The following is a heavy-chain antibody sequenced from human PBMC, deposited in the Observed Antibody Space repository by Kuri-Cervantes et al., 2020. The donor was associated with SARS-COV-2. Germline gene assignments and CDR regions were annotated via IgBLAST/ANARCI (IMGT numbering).Heavy chain of an antibody. CDR2: IYYSGST. CDR1: GGSISSHH. J-gene: IGHJ5*02. CDR3: ARDPNANHNNWFDP. V-gene: IGHV4-59*11. Sequence: SETLSLTCTVSGGSISSHHWSWIRQPPGKGLEWIGYIYYSGSTNYNPSLKSRVTISVDTSKNQFSLELSSVTAADTAVYYCARDPNANHNNWFDPWGQGTLVTVSS. D-gene: IGHD4/OR15-4a*01.